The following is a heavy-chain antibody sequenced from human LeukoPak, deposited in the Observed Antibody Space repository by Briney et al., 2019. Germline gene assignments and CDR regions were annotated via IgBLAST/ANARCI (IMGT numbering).Heavy chain of an antibody. CDR2: IIPNFGTT. J-gene: IGHJ4*02. V-gene: IGHV1-69*01. CDR1: GDSFSSFA. D-gene: IGHD3-9*01. Sequence: SVKVSCKTSGDSFSSFAWTWVRQAPRQGLEWVGDIIPNFGTTNYAQKFQGRVTITADESTNTAYMELSSLRSEDSAIYYCARGWIYDILTRLFYFDYWGQGTLVTVSS. CDR3: ARGWIYDILTRLFYFDY.